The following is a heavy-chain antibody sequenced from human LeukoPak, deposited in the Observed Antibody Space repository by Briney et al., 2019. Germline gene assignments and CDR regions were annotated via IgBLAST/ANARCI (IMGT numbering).Heavy chain of an antibody. J-gene: IGHJ5*02. D-gene: IGHD3-3*01. Sequence: ESGPTLVNPTPTLTLTFTFSGFSLSTSGVGVGWIRQPPVKALELLPLIYLNDDKRYIPSLKSRLTITKDTSNNHVVLTMTHMDRVDTATYYCAHRLGYYDFWSGYYGNEDYWLDPWGQGTLVTVSS. CDR1: GFSLSTSGVG. CDR2: IYLNDDK. CDR3: AHRLGYYDFWSGYYGNEDYWLDP. V-gene: IGHV2-5*01.